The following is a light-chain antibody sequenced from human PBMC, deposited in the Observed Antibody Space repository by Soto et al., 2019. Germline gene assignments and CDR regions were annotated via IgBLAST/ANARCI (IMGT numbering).Light chain of an antibody. CDR2: EVS. CDR1: SSDVGGYNY. Sequence: QSVLTQPASVSGSPGQSITISCTGTSSDVGGYNYVSWYQQHPGKAPKLMIYEVSNRPSGVSNRFSDSKSGNTASLTVSGLQAEDEADYYCSSYTTTNTYVFGTGTKVTVL. J-gene: IGLJ1*01. CDR3: SSYTTTNTYV. V-gene: IGLV2-14*01.